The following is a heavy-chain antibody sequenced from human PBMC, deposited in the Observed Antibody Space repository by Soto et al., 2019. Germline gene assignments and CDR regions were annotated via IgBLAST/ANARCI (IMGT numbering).Heavy chain of an antibody. V-gene: IGHV4-31*03. CDR1: GGSISSGGYY. Sequence: SETLSLTCTVSGGSISSGGYYWSWIRQHPGKGLEWIGYIYYSGSTYYNPSLKSRVTISVDTSKNQFSLKLSSVTAADTAVYYCARVDTAMVHPDYYYYYMDVWGKGTTVTVSS. D-gene: IGHD5-18*01. J-gene: IGHJ6*03. CDR2: IYYSGST. CDR3: ARVDTAMVHPDYYYYYMDV.